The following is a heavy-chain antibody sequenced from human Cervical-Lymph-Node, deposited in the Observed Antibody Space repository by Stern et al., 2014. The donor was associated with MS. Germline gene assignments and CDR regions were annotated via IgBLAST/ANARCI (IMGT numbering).Heavy chain of an antibody. CDR3: ARHQEQLVPFTWFDP. Sequence: VQLEESGPGLVKPSETLSLTCTVSGGSISGYYWSWIRQPPGKGLEWIGYIYYSGSTNYNPSLKSRVTISLDTSKNQLSPNLTSVTAADTAVYYCARHQEQLVPFTWFDPWGQGTLVTVSS. V-gene: IGHV4-59*08. J-gene: IGHJ5*02. CDR1: GGSISGYY. D-gene: IGHD6-6*01. CDR2: IYYSGST.